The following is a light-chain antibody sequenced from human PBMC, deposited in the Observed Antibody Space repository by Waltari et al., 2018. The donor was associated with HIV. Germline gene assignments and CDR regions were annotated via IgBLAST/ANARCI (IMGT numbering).Light chain of an antibody. CDR2: NVN. CDR3: SSYTTISIL. Sequence: QPALTQPASVSGSPGQAITIPCTGSSSEIGTYNYVSWYQQHPGKAPKLLIYNVNKRPSGVSHRFSGSKSDNAASLTISGLQAEDEADYFCSSYTTISILFGGGTKLTVL. V-gene: IGLV2-14*03. J-gene: IGLJ2*01. CDR1: SSEIGTYNY.